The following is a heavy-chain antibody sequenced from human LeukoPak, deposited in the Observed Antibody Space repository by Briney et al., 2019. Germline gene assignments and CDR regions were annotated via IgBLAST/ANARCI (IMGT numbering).Heavy chain of an antibody. V-gene: IGHV3-53*05. CDR3: ARLRHSHDSSGFTADY. J-gene: IGHJ4*02. Sequence: GGSLRLSRAASGFTVTDNYMNWVRQSSGKGLEWVSVIYGGGDTNYAGSVKGRFTISRDDSTNTLFLLMNSLRTEDTATYYCARLRHSHDSSGFTADYWGQGTLVTVSS. D-gene: IGHD3-22*01. CDR2: IYGGGDT. CDR1: GFTVTDNY.